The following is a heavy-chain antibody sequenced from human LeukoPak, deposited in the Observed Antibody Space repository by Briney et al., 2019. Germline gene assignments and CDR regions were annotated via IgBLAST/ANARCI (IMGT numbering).Heavy chain of an antibody. CDR3: ANGFDY. CDR2: IWHDGSNK. J-gene: IGHJ4*02. CDR1: GFTFSNYG. V-gene: IGHV3-33*06. Sequence: PGGSLRLSCAASGFTFSNYGMHWVRQAPGRGLEWVAVIWHDGSNKYYADSVKGRFTISRDNSKNTLYPQMNSLRVEDTAMYYCANGFDYWGQGTLVTVSS.